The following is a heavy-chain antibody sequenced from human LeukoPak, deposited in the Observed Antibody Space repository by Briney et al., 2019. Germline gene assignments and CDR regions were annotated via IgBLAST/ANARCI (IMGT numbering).Heavy chain of an antibody. J-gene: IGHJ4*02. V-gene: IGHV3-33*06. CDR2: IWYDGSYK. CDR1: GFTLSHYG. Sequence: GGSLRLSCAASGFTLSHYGMHWVRQAPGKGLDWVAVIWYDGSYKYYADSVKGRFTISRDNSKNTLYLQMNSLRAEDTAIYFCAKVVQYTASTGTGLDYWGQGTLVTVSS. D-gene: IGHD6-13*01. CDR3: AKVVQYTASTGTGLDY.